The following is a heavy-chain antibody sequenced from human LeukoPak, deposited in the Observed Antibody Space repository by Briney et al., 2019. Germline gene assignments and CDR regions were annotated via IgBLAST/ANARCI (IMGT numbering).Heavy chain of an antibody. CDR3: AKDRSIAAAGTGDYFDY. CDR1: GFTFSSYW. CDR2: INSDGNST. Sequence: TGGSLRLSCAASGFTFSSYWMHWVRQAPGKGLVWVSRINSDGNSTSYADSVKGRFTISRDNSKNTLYLQMNSLRAEDTAVYYCAKDRSIAAAGTGDYFDYWGQGTLVTVSS. J-gene: IGHJ4*02. D-gene: IGHD6-13*01. V-gene: IGHV3-74*01.